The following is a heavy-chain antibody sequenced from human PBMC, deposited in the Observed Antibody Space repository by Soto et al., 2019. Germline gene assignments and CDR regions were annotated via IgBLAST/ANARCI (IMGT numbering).Heavy chain of an antibody. V-gene: IGHV3-48*02. CDR3: ARDSPYYYDSSGYYSIDY. CDR2: ISSSSSTI. Sequence: GGSLRLSCAASGFTFSSYSMNWVRQAPGKGLEWVSYISSSSSTIYYADSVKGRFTISRDNAKNSLYLQMNSLRDEDTAVYYCARDSPYYYDSSGYYSIDYWGQGTLVTVSS. D-gene: IGHD3-22*01. J-gene: IGHJ4*02. CDR1: GFTFSSYS.